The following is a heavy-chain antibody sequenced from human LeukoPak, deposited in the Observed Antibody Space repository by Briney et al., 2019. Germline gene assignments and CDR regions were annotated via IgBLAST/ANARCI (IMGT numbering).Heavy chain of an antibody. CDR1: GFTFSSNA. J-gene: IGHJ6*02. V-gene: IGHV3-23*01. CDR3: SKYRGSQLHGMGL. D-gene: IGHD1-26*01. CDR2: ISGSGGST. Sequence: PGGSLRLSCAASGFTFSSNAMSWVRQAPGKGLEWVSGISGSGGSTYYADSVKGRFTISKDNSKNTLYLQMNSLRAEDTAVYYWSKYRGSQLHGMGLWGQGTTVTVSS.